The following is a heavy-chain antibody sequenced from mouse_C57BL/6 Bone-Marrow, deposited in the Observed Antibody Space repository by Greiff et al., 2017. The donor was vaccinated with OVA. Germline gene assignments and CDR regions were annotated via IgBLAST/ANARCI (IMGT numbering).Heavy chain of an antibody. J-gene: IGHJ4*01. Sequence: QVQLQQPGAELVKPGASVKMSCKASGYTFTSYWITWVKQRPGQGLEWIGDIYPGSGSTNYNEKFKSKATLTVDTSSSTAYMQLSSLTSEDSAVYYCARDPYYCDSSRLDAMDYWGQGTSVTVSS. CDR2: IYPGSGST. V-gene: IGHV1-55*01. CDR3: ARDPYYCDSSRLDAMDY. CDR1: GYTFTSYW. D-gene: IGHD1-1*01.